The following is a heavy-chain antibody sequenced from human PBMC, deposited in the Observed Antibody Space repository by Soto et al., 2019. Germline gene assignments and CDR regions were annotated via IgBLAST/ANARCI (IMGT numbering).Heavy chain of an antibody. D-gene: IGHD2-8*01. V-gene: IGHV4-30-4*01. CDR3: ARAFYCTNGVCYVSPRRFDH. Sequence: PSETLSLTCTVSGGSISSGDYYWSWIRQPPGKGLEWIGYIYYSGSTYYNPSLKSRVTISVDTSKNQFSLKLSSVTAADTAVYYCARAFYCTNGVCYVSPRRFDHWGQATLVTSPQ. CDR1: GGSISSGDYY. CDR2: IYYSGST. J-gene: IGHJ4*02.